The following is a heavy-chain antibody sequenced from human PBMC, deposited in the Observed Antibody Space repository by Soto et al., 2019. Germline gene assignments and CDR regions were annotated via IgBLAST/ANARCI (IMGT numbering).Heavy chain of an antibody. CDR3: AMGSAVVTF. V-gene: IGHV3-74*01. Sequence: EVHLVESGGGLVQPGGSLRLSCAASGFTFSSYWMHWVRQAPGKGLVWVSRINTNGSSISYADSVKGRFSISRDNAKNTLYLQMNSLRVEETAVYFCAMGSAVVTFGGQGTLVTVSS. CDR1: GFTFSSYW. D-gene: IGHD2-21*02. CDR2: INTNGSSI. J-gene: IGHJ4*02.